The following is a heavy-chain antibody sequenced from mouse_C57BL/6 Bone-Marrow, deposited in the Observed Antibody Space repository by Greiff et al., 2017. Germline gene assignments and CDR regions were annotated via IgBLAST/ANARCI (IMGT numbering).Heavy chain of an antibody. CDR2: IYPGSGST. Sequence: QVKLQQPGPELVKPGASVTMSCKASGYTFTSYWITWVKQRPGQGLEWLGDIYPGSGSTNYNEKFTSKATLTVDPSSSTTYMQLSSLTSEDAAVYYCARPYYINGGYFDVWGTGTTVTVSS. CDR1: GYTFTSYW. J-gene: IGHJ1*03. D-gene: IGHD2-5*01. CDR3: ARPYYINGGYFDV. V-gene: IGHV1-55*01.